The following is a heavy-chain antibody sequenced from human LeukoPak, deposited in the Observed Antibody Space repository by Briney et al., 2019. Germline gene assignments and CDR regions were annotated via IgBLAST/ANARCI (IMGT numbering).Heavy chain of an antibody. CDR2: IGSSGSPT. CDR3: ALGNLYYYNGLDV. V-gene: IGHV3-48*03. Sequence: GGSLRLSRAASAFNFRNYEMTWVRQAPGKGLEWVPYIGSSGSPTYYADSVKGRFTISRDNAKKALYLQMTSLRAEDTAVYYCALGNLYYYNGLDVWGQGTTVTVSS. J-gene: IGHJ6*02. CDR1: AFNFRNYE.